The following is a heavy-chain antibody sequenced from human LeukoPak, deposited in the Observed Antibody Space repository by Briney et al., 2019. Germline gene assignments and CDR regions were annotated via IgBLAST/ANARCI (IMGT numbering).Heavy chain of an antibody. CDR1: GFTFSNFW. CDR3: AREGRGATGFDY. V-gene: IGHV3-7*01. J-gene: IGHJ4*02. D-gene: IGHD1-26*01. Sequence: GGSLRLSCAASGFTFSNFWMSWVRQAPGKGLEWVANINQDGNEKYFVDSLKGRFTISRDSAKNSLYLQMNSLRVEDTAVYYCAREGRGATGFDYWGQGTLVTVSS. CDR2: INQDGNEK.